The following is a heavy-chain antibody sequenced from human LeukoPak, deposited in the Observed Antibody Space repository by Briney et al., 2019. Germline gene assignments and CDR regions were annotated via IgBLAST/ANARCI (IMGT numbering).Heavy chain of an antibody. V-gene: IGHV3-7*03. D-gene: IGHD6-6*01. J-gene: IGHJ4*02. CDR3: AKGKYSSSSTMFDY. Sequence: GGSLRLSCAASGFTFSSYWMSWVRQAPGKGLEWVANIKQDGSEKYYVDSVKGRFTISRDNAKNSLYLQMNSLRAEDMALYYCAKGKYSSSSTMFDYWGQGTLVTVSS. CDR2: IKQDGSEK. CDR1: GFTFSSYW.